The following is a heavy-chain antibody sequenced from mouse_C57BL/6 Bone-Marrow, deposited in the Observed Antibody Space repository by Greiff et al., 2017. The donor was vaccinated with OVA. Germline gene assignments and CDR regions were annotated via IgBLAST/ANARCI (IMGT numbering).Heavy chain of an antibody. Sequence: EVQLQQSGAELVKPGASVKLSCTASGFNIKDYYMHWVKQRTEQGLEWIGRIDPEDGETKYAPNFQGKAIITADTSSHTAYLPLSSLASRDPAGYNCDRMYYYGSFDYWGQGTTLTVSS. V-gene: IGHV14-2*01. CDR2: IDPEDGET. J-gene: IGHJ2*01. D-gene: IGHD1-1*01. CDR3: DRMYYYGSFDY. CDR1: GFNIKDYY.